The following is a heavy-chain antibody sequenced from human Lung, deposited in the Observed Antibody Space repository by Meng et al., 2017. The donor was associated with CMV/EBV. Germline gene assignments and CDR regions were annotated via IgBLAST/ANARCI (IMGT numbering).Heavy chain of an antibody. Sequence: PVQESGPGLGKPSGTLSLACAVSGGSISISTWWSWVRQPPGKGLEWIGEIYHSGGTNYNPSLRGRVTISLDKSKNQFSLTLRSVTAADTAVYYCARDPYATGWAGWGQGTLVTVSS. D-gene: IGHD6-19*01. J-gene: IGHJ4*02. CDR1: GGSISISTW. CDR3: ARDPYATGWAG. CDR2: IYHSGGT. V-gene: IGHV4-4*02.